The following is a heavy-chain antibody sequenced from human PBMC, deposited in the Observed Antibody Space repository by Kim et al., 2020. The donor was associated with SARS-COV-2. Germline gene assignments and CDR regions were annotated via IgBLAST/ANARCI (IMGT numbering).Heavy chain of an antibody. CDR2: IVVGSGNT. D-gene: IGHD3-22*01. J-gene: IGHJ4*02. V-gene: IGHV1-58*01. Sequence: SVKVSCKASGFTFTSSAVQWVRQARGQRLEWIGWIVVGSGNTNYAQKFQERVTITRDMSTSTAYMELSSLRSEDTAVYYCAADGENYYDSSGSDLDYWGQGTLVTVSS. CDR3: AADGENYYDSSGSDLDY. CDR1: GFTFTSSA.